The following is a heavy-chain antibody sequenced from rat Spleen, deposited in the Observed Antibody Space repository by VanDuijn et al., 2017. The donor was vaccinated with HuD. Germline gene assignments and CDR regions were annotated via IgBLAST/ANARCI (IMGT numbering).Heavy chain of an antibody. Sequence: QVQLKESGPGLVQPSETLSLTCTVSGFSLTSYSVSWVRQPSGKGPEWMGRMWYDGDTAYNSALKSRLSISRDTSKNQVFLKMNSLQTEDTATYYCARDRGYYYDGSYYPFTYWGQGTLVTVSS. V-gene: IGHV2-34*01. CDR1: GFSLTSYS. D-gene: IGHD1-12*02. CDR2: MWYDGDT. CDR3: ARDRGYYYDGSYYPFTY. J-gene: IGHJ3*01.